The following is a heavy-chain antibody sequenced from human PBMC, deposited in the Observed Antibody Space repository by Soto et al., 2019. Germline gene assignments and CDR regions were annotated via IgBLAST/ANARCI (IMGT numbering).Heavy chain of an antibody. CDR3: ARLTPGRAVAGNFDY. D-gene: IGHD6-19*01. J-gene: IGHJ4*02. CDR2: ISYDGSNK. V-gene: IGHV3-30-3*01. Sequence: QVQLVESGGGVVQPGRSLRLSCAASGFTFSSYAMHWVRQAPGKGLAWVAVISYDGSNKYYADSVKGRFTISRDNSKNTLYLQRNSLRAEDTAVYYCARLTPGRAVAGNFDYWGQGTLVTVSS. CDR1: GFTFSSYA.